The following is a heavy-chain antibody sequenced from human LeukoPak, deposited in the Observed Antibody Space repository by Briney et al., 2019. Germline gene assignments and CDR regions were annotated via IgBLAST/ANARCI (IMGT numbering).Heavy chain of an antibody. D-gene: IGHD3-22*01. J-gene: IGHJ3*02. CDR1: GGSISSGGYY. CDR3: ARDGRPFSSGYYHDAFDI. V-gene: IGHV4-31*03. CDR2: IYYSGST. Sequence: SQTLSLTCTVSGGSISSGGYYWSWIRQHPGKGLEWIGYIYYSGSTYYNPSLKSRVTISVDTSKNQFSLKLSSVTAADTAVYYCARDGRPFSSGYYHDAFDIWGQGIMVTVSS.